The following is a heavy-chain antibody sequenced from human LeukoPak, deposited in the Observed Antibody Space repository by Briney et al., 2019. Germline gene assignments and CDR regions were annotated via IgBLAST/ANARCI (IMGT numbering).Heavy chain of an antibody. D-gene: IGHD2-15*01. CDR3: AQQGGQCSGGSCYYFL. CDR2: ITSRSDQI. Sequence: PGGSLRLSCAASGFSFSSYAMGWVRQAPGKGLEWVSTITSRSDQIWNVDSVRGRFTISRDNSKNTLYLQMNSLRAEDTAVYYCAQQGGQCSGGSCYYFLWGQGTLVTVSS. V-gene: IGHV3-23*01. CDR1: GFSFSSYA. J-gene: IGHJ4*02.